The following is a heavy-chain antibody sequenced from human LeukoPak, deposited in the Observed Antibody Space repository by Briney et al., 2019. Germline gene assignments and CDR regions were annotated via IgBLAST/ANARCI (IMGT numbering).Heavy chain of an antibody. D-gene: IGHD1-14*01. CDR3: ARGTLNIPGEHGAFDY. CDR1: GFTFSSYS. J-gene: IGHJ4*02. V-gene: IGHV3-74*01. Sequence: GGSLRLSCAASGFTFSSYSMNWVRQAPGKGLEWVSCINGDGSDTNYVDSVKGRFTISRDNAKDTLYLQMNSLRAEDTAVYYCARGTLNIPGEHGAFDYWGQGTLVTVSS. CDR2: INGDGSDT.